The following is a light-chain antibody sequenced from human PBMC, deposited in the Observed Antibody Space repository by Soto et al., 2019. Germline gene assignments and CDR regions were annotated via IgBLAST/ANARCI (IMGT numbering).Light chain of an antibody. J-gene: IGKJ3*01. CDR1: QSISNY. CDR2: DAS. CDR3: QLGVA. V-gene: IGKV3-11*01. Sequence: EILLTQSPATLSLSPGERATLSCRAGQSISNYLAWYQQKPGQAPRLLFYDASSRATDFPARFSGSGSGTDFTFTITSLGPDDFVVYCCQLGVAFGPGNKVDIK.